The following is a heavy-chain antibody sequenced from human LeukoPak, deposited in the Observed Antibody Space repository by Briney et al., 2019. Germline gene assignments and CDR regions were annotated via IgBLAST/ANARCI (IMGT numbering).Heavy chain of an antibody. J-gene: IGHJ4*02. CDR3: ARSVSRRGVAVAGLYYFDY. D-gene: IGHD6-19*01. CDR2: INPKSGGT. V-gene: IGHV1-2*02. CDR1: GYTFTGYY. Sequence: ASVKVPCKASGYTFTGYYMHWVRQAPGQGLEWMGWINPKSGGTNYAQKFQGRVTMTRDTSISTAYMELSRLRSDDTAVYYCARSVSRRGVAVAGLYYFDYWGQGTLVTVSS.